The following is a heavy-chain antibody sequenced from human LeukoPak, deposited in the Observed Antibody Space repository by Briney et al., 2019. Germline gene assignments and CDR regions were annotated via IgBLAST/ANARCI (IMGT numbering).Heavy chain of an antibody. CDR2: IIPIFGTA. Sequence: SVKVSCKASGGTFSSYAISLVRQAPGQGLEWMGGIIPIFGTANYAQKFQGRVTITADESTSTAYMELSSLRSEDTAVYYCARVRGKYCSCTSCYSFDYWGQGTLVTVSS. CDR3: ARVRGKYCSCTSCYSFDY. D-gene: IGHD2-2*01. V-gene: IGHV1-69*13. J-gene: IGHJ4*02. CDR1: GGTFSSYA.